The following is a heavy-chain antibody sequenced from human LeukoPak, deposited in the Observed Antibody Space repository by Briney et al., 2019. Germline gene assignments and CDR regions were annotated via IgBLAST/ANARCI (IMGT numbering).Heavy chain of an antibody. Sequence: SETLSLTCTVSGDSISSSNHYWGWIRQPPGKGLEWIGSIYYSGSTYYNPSLKSRVTIFVDTSKNHFSLKLSSVTAADTAVYYCARAYYFDSSGYYYNFDYWGQGTLVTVSS. D-gene: IGHD3-22*01. CDR3: ARAYYFDSSGYYYNFDY. V-gene: IGHV4-39*02. CDR2: IYYSGST. CDR1: GDSISSSNHY. J-gene: IGHJ4*02.